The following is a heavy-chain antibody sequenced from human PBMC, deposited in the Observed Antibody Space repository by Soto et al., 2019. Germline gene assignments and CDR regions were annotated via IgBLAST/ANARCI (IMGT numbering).Heavy chain of an antibody. CDR2: INHSGST. J-gene: IGHJ4*02. CDR3: ARSPASYVWGSYRQYYFDY. D-gene: IGHD3-16*02. Sequence: PSETLSLTCAVYGGSSSGYYWSWIRQPPGKGLEWIGEINHSGSTNYNPSLKSRVTISVDTSKNQFSLKLSSVTAADTAVYYCARSPASYVWGSYRQYYFDYWGQGTLVTVSS. CDR1: GGSSSGYY. V-gene: IGHV4-34*01.